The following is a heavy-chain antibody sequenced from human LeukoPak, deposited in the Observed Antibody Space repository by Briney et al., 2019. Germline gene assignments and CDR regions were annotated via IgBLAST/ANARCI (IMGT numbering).Heavy chain of an antibody. D-gene: IGHD3-22*01. J-gene: IGHJ4*02. Sequence: SETLSLTCTVSGGSISSSSYYWGRIRQPPGKGLEWIGSIYYSGSTYYNPSLKSRVTISVDTSKNQFSLKLSSVTAADTAVYYCASIWYDSSGYPLDYWGQGTLVTVSS. CDR1: GGSISSSSYY. CDR3: ASIWYDSSGYPLDY. V-gene: IGHV4-39*01. CDR2: IYYSGST.